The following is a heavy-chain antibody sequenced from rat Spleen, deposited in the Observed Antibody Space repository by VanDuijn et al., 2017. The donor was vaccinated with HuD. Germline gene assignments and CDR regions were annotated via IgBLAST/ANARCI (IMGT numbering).Heavy chain of an antibody. CDR1: GFTFSNYY. CDR2: ISYDGGST. CDR3: TTEDSY. J-gene: IGHJ2*01. Sequence: EVQLVESGGGLVQPGRSLKLSCAASGFTFSNYYMAWVRQAPTKGLEWVAYISYDGGSTYYRDPVKGRFTISRDNAKSTLYLQMDSLRSEDTATYYCTTEDSYWGQGVMVTVSS. D-gene: IGHD2-1*01. V-gene: IGHV5-20*01.